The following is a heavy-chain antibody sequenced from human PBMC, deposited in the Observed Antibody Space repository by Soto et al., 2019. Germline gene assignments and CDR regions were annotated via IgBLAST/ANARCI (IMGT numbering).Heavy chain of an antibody. Sequence: QVHLQESGPGLLKPSQTLSLTCTVSGGSISNSQYYWAWIRQQPGKGLEWIGYIYYSGNTYYSPSLKSRVSISIDTSKNLLSLTVNSVTAADTAVYYCAKTYGPFGWLDPWGQGTLVTVSS. J-gene: IGHJ5*02. CDR1: GGSISNSQYY. V-gene: IGHV4-31*03. CDR2: IYYSGNT. CDR3: AKTYGPFGWLDP. D-gene: IGHD3-10*01.